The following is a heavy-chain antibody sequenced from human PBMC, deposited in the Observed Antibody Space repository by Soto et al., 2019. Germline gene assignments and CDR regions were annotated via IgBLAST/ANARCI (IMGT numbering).Heavy chain of an antibody. V-gene: IGHV4-34*01. Sequence: SETLSLTCAAYGGSFSGYYWSWIRQPPGKGLEWIGEINHSGSTNYNPSLKSRVTISVDTSKNQFSLKLSSVPDTDTAVYYCARTIEYSSSGVFDYWG. CDR1: GGSFSGYY. J-gene: IGHJ4*01. D-gene: IGHD6-6*01. CDR2: INHSGST. CDR3: ARTIEYSSSGVFDY.